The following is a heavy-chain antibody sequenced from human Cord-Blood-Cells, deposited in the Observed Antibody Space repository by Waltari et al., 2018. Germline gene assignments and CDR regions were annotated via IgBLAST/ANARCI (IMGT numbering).Heavy chain of an antibody. CDR1: GGSISSSSYY. D-gene: IGHD2-2*01. Sequence: QLQLQESGPGLVKPSETLSLTCTVSGGSISSSSYYWGWIRQPPGKGLEWIGSIYYSGSTYYNPSLKSRVTISVDTSKNQFSLKLSSVTAADTAVYYCARHEICSSTSCYPDAFDIWGQGTMVTVSS. J-gene: IGHJ3*02. CDR2: IYYSGST. V-gene: IGHV4-39*01. CDR3: ARHEICSSTSCYPDAFDI.